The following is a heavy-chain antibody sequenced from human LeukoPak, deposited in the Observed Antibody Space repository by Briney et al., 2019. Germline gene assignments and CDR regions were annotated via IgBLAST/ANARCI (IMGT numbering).Heavy chain of an antibody. CDR3: ARSPRGNSSGWYNWFDP. J-gene: IGHJ5*02. Sequence: GGSLRLSCAASGFTFSSYSMNWVRQAPGKGLEWVSYISSSSSTIYYADSVKGRFTISRDNAKNSLYLQMNSLRDEDTAVYYCARSPRGNSSGWYNWFDPWGQGTLVTVSS. D-gene: IGHD6-19*01. CDR1: GFTFSSYS. CDR2: ISSSSSTI. V-gene: IGHV3-48*02.